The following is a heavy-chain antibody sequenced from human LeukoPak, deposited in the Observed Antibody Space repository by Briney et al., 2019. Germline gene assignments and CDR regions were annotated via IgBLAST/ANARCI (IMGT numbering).Heavy chain of an antibody. D-gene: IGHD3-22*01. J-gene: IGHJ6*02. CDR3: SRFDLYYDGTYASDGLDV. Sequence: GGSLKLSCAASGFTFSGSAIHWVRQASGKGLGWLGRIRIKPDNYATAYAASVKGRFTISRDDSKNSAYLQMDSLKAEDTAVYYCSRFDLYYDGTYASDGLDVWGQGTTVTVSS. CDR1: GFTFSGSA. V-gene: IGHV3-73*01. CDR2: IRIKPDNYAT.